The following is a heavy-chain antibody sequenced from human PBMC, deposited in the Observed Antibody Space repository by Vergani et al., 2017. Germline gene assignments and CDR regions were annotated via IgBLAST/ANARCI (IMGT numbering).Heavy chain of an antibody. J-gene: IGHJ6*03. V-gene: IGHV4-31*03. CDR3: ARDGGYIAAAATGYYYYYMDV. CDR1: GGSISSGGYY. D-gene: IGHD6-13*01. CDR2: IYYSGST. Sequence: QVQLQESGPGLVKPSQTLSLTCTVSGGSISSGGYYWSWIRQHPGKGLEWIGYIYYSGSTYYNPSLKSRVTISVDTSKNQFSLKLSSVTAADTAVYYCARDGGYIAAAATGYYYYYMDVWGKGTTVTVSS.